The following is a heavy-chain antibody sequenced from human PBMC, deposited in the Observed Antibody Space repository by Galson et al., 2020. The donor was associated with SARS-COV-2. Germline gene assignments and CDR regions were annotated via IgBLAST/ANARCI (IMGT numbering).Heavy chain of an antibody. V-gene: IGHV4-38-2*02. D-gene: IGHD2-15*01. CDR2: ISHSGET. Sequence: SETLSLTCTVSDSSISSAYYWGWIRQPPGKGLEWIATISHSGETFYNPSLNSRVTISVDMPRNQFSLRLSSVTAADTAVYYCARQNILEVAATIIAEYFDHWGQGTLVTVSS. J-gene: IGHJ1*01. CDR1: DSSISSAYY. CDR3: ARQNILEVAATIIAEYFDH.